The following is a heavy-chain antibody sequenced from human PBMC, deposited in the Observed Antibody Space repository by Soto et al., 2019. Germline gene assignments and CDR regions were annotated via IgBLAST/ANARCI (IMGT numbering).Heavy chain of an antibody. Sequence: GGSLRLSCAASGFTFSSYSMNWVRQAPGKGLEWVSYISSSSSTIYYADSVKGRFTISRDNAKNSLYLQMNSLRAEDTAVYYGARDLDYRSDAYYYGSGRNPSPGYWGQGTLVTVSS. V-gene: IGHV3-48*01. CDR2: ISSSSSTI. CDR3: ARDLDYRSDAYYYGSGRNPSPGY. D-gene: IGHD3-10*01. J-gene: IGHJ4*02. CDR1: GFTFSSYS.